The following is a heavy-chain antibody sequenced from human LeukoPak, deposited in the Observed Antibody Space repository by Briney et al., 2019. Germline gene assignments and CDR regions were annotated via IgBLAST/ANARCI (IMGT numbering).Heavy chain of an antibody. Sequence: SETLSLTCSVSGGSISSYYWTWIRQPPGKGLEWIGYIYYSGSTKYNPSLKSRVTMSVDTSKNHFSLKLSSVTAADTAVYYCARDLEINYYGSGTWTNYYYYGMDVWGQGTTVTVSS. J-gene: IGHJ6*02. CDR1: GGSISSYY. V-gene: IGHV4-59*12. CDR2: IYYSGST. D-gene: IGHD3-10*01. CDR3: ARDLEINYYGSGTWTNYYYYGMDV.